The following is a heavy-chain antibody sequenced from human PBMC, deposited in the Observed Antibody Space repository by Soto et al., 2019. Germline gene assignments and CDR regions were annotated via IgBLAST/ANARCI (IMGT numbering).Heavy chain of an antibody. D-gene: IGHD6-6*01. J-gene: IGHJ4*02. CDR1: GYTFTSYG. CDR3: ARVVRGSIAASHTYYFDD. V-gene: IGHV1-18*01. Sequence: QVQLVPSGAEVKTPGASVTVSCKASGYTFTSYGISWVRQAPVQGLEWMGWISAYNGNTNYAQKLQGRVTMTTDTATSTAYMELRSLRAYDTDVYYCARVVRGSIAASHTYYFDDWGEGSLVTVSS. CDR2: ISAYNGNT.